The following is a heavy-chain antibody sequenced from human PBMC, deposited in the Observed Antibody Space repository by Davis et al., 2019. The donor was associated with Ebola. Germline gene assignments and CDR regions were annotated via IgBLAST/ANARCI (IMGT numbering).Heavy chain of an antibody. Sequence: ASVKVSCKASGYTFTSYGISWVRQATGQGLEWMGWMNPNSGGTNYAQKLQGRVTMTTDTSTSTAYMELRSLRSDDTAVYYCARLRGSGGSPLGYWGQGTLVTVSS. V-gene: IGHV1-18*04. CDR3: ARLRGSGGSPLGY. CDR2: MNPNSGGT. CDR1: GYTFTSYG. J-gene: IGHJ4*02. D-gene: IGHD1-26*01.